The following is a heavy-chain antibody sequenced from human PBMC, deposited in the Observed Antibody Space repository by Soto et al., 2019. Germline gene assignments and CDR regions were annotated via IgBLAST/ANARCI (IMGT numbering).Heavy chain of an antibody. CDR3: AKVKTWSYLDY. CDR2: ISGSGDTT. V-gene: IGHV3-23*01. D-gene: IGHD2-15*01. CDR1: GFTFSSYA. Sequence: EVQLLESGGHLVQPGGSLRLSCAASGFTFSSYAMTWVRQAPGRGLEWVSSISGSGDTTYYADSVKGRFTISRDNSKNTLDLEMNSLRAEDTAVYYCAKVKTWSYLDYWGQGTLVTVSS. J-gene: IGHJ4*02.